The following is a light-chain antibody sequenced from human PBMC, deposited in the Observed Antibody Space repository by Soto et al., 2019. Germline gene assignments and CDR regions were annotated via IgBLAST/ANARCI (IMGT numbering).Light chain of an antibody. CDR1: QSVNSN. CDR2: DAS. CDR3: QQYNDWPLT. V-gene: IGKV3-15*01. J-gene: IGKJ4*01. Sequence: EIVMTQSPATLSVSPGERATLSCRASQSVNSNLAWYQQKPGQAPRLLIYDASTRATAIPARFRGSGSGTEFTLTISSLQSEDFAVYYCQQYNDWPLTFGGGTKVEI.